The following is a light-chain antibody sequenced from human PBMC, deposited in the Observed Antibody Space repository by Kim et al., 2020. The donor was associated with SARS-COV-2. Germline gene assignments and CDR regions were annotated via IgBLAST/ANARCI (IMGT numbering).Light chain of an antibody. CDR2: EVS. CDR1: SSDIGNDKY. V-gene: IGLV2-8*01. J-gene: IGLJ1*01. CDR3: SSYAGTNQGVCV. Sequence: QSALTQPPSASGSPGQSVTISCTGTSSDIGNDKYVSWYQQHPGKGPKLIIYEVSQRPSGVPDRFSGSKSGNTASLTVSGLQDEDEADYYCSSYAGTNQGVCVFGTGTKVTVL.